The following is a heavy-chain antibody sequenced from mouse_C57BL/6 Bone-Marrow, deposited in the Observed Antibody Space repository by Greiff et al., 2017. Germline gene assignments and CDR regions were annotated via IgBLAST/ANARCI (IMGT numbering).Heavy chain of an antibody. D-gene: IGHD1-1*01. CDR1: DSEVFPIAY. V-gene: IGHV15-2*01. J-gene: IGHJ4*01. CDR3: ARGAYYYGSPSYAMDY. CDR2: ILPSIGRT. Sequence: VQLVESGSELRSPGSSVKLSCKDFDSEVFPIAYMSWVRQKPGHGFEWIGGILPSIGRTIYGEKFEDKATLDADTLSNTAYLELNSLTSEDSAIYYCARGAYYYGSPSYAMDYWGQGTSVTVSS.